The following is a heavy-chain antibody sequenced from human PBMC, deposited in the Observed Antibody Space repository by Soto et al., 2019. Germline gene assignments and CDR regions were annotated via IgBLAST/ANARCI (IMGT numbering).Heavy chain of an antibody. J-gene: IGHJ6*02. CDR3: ARVRSYGMDV. CDR2: TYYSGSP. Sequence: KPSETLSLTCAVSGGSVSGGDYYWTWVRQPPGKGLEWIGFTYYSGSPYYSPSLKSRVSISLDTSKNQLSMKVSSVTAADTAVYYCARVRSYGMDVWGQGTTVTVSS. CDR1: GGSVSGGDYY. V-gene: IGHV4-30-4*01. D-gene: IGHD4-17*01.